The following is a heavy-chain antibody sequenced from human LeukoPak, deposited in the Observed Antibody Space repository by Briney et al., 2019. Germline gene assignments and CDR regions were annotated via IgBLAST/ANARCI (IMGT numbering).Heavy chain of an antibody. Sequence: KPGGSLRLSCAASGFTFSSYAMSWVRQPPGKGLEWIGYIYYSGSTNYNPSLKSRVTISVDTSKNQFSLKLSSVTAADTAVYYCARPLRPSSGYYPFDYWGQGTLVTVSS. J-gene: IGHJ4*02. D-gene: IGHD3-22*01. V-gene: IGHV4-59*01. CDR1: GFTFSSYA. CDR2: IYYSGST. CDR3: ARPLRPSSGYYPFDY.